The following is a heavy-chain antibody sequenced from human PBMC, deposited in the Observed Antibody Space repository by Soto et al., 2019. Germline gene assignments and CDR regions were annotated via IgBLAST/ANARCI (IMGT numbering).Heavy chain of an antibody. Sequence: QVQLVQSGAEVKNPGSSVKVSCKASGGTFSCYAISWVQQAPGQGLEWMGGIIPIFGTAIYAQRFQGRVTITADESTSTAYRELSSLRFEDPAVYYCASRLYRKSSIFQYWGQLTLVTVSS. CDR3: ASRLYRKSSIFQY. CDR2: IIPIFGTA. D-gene: IGHD4-4*01. J-gene: IGHJ4*02. V-gene: IGHV1-69*12. CDR1: GGTFSCYA.